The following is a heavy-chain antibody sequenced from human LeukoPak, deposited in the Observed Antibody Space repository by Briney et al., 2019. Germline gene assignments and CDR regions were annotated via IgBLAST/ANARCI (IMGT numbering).Heavy chain of an antibody. CDR1: GGSFSGYY. CDR2: INHSGST. V-gene: IGHV4-34*01. CDR3: AREGGYYYGSGSYYTPRYYYYMDA. Sequence: SETLSLTCAVYGGSFSGYYWSWIRQPPGKGLEWIGEINHSGSTNYNPSLKSRVTISVDTSKNQFSLKLSSVTAADTAVYYCAREGGYYYGSGSYYTPRYYYYMDAWGKGTTVTVSS. J-gene: IGHJ6*03. D-gene: IGHD3-10*01.